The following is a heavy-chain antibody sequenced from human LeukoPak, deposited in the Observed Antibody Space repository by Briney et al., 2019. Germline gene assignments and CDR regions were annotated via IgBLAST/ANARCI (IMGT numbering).Heavy chain of an antibody. Sequence: XXAPXXXLEWVAVISYDGSNKYYADSVKGRFTISRDNSKNTLYLQMNSLRAEDTAVYYCAKDQMGHIAAVDYWGQGTLVTVSS. J-gene: IGHJ4*02. CDR3: AKDQMGHIAAVDY. V-gene: IGHV3-30*18. D-gene: IGHD6-13*01. CDR2: ISYDGSNK.